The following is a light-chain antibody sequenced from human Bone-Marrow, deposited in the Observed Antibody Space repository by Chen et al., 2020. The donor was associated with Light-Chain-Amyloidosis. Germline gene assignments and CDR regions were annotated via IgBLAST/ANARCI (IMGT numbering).Light chain of an antibody. CDR2: DVS. Sequence: QSALTQSRSVSGSPGQSLTISCTGTSRDVGGYDSVSWYQQYPGKAPKLMIYDVSKRPSGVPDRFSASKSGNTASLTISGLQAEDEADYYCCSYAGIYWVFGGGTKLTVL. CDR3: CSYAGIYWV. J-gene: IGLJ3*02. V-gene: IGLV2-11*01. CDR1: SRDVGGYDS.